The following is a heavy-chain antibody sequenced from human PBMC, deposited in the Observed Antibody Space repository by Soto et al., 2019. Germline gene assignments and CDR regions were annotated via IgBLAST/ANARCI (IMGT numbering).Heavy chain of an antibody. V-gene: IGHV1-69*06. Sequence: QVLLLQSGGEVKRPGSSVKVSCKASGDASKSYAISWVRQAPGQGLEYMGGIIPSYDRAKYAQKFQGRLTVTADIYTSTVYMELSGLKSEDTAVYFCARDPTNDYGDDTFDYWGQGTKVIVSS. CDR3: ARDPTNDYGDDTFDY. J-gene: IGHJ4*02. CDR1: GDASKSYA. D-gene: IGHD4-17*01. CDR2: IIPSYDRA.